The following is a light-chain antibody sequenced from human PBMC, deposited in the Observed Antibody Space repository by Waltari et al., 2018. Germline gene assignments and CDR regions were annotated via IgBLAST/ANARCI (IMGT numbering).Light chain of an antibody. J-gene: IGLJ2*01. CDR1: SSNIGAGYD. Sequence: QSVLTQPPSVSGAPGQRVHISFTGISSNIGAGYDVHWYQQLPGTAPKLLIYGNSNRPSGVPDRFSGSKSGTSASLAITGLQAEDEADYYCQSYDSSLSGSVFGGGTKLTVL. CDR2: GNS. V-gene: IGLV1-40*01. CDR3: QSYDSSLSGSV.